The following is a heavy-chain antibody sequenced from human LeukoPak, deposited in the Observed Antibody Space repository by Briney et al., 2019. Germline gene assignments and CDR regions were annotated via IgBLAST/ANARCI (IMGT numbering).Heavy chain of an antibody. V-gene: IGHV4-34*01. CDR1: GGSFSGYY. Sequence: PPETLSPTCAVYGGSFSGYYWSWIRQPPGKGLEWIGEINHSGSTNYNPSLKSRVTISVDTSKNQFSLKLSSVTAADKAVCYCARRYSGSYGLYSHHSMDVWGKGTTVTISS. D-gene: IGHD1-26*01. J-gene: IGHJ6*03. CDR3: ARRYSGSYGLYSHHSMDV. CDR2: INHSGST.